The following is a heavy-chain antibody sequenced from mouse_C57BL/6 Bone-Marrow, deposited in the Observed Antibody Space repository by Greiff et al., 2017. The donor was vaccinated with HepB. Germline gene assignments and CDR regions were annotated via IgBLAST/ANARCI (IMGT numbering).Heavy chain of an antibody. V-gene: IGHV5-6*01. D-gene: IGHD2-5*01. CDR3: ARLGTYYSNYYAMDY. Sequence: EVQLVESGGDLVKPGGSLKLSCAASGFTFSSYGMSWVRQTPDKRLEWVATISSGGSYTYYPDSVKGRFTISRDNAKNTLYLQMSSLKSEDTAMYYCARLGTYYSNYYAMDYWGQGTSVTVSS. CDR1: GFTFSSYG. CDR2: ISSGGSYT. J-gene: IGHJ4*01.